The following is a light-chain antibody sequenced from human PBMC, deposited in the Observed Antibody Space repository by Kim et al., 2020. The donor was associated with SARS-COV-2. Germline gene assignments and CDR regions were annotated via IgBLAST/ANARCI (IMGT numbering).Light chain of an antibody. CDR3: QAWDSSTGV. Sequence: MSPGQTASITCSGDKLGDKYACWYQQRPGQSPVLVIYQDNKRPSGIPERFSGSNSGNTATLTISGTQTVDEADYYCQAWDSSTGVFGGGTQLTVL. CDR1: KLGDKY. V-gene: IGLV3-1*01. J-gene: IGLJ3*02. CDR2: QDN.